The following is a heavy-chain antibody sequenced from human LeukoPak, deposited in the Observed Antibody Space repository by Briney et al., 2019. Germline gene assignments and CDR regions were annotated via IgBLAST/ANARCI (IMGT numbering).Heavy chain of an antibody. CDR2: ISNTSVTI. J-gene: IGHJ6*03. CDR3: ARISMIRGVTWYYYYMDV. D-gene: IGHD3-10*01. CDR1: GFTFNNYS. Sequence: GGSLRLSCAASGFTFNNYSMNWVRQAPGKGLEWVSYISNTSVTISYADSAKGRFTISRDNAKNSLYLQMNSLRVEDTAVYYCARISMIRGVTWYYYYMDVWGKGTTVTVSS. V-gene: IGHV3-48*01.